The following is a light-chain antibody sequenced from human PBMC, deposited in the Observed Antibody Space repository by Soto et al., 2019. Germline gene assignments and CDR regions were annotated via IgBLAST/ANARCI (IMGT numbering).Light chain of an antibody. J-gene: IGKJ5*01. CDR3: QQHGSSPAIT. V-gene: IGKV3-20*01. CDR1: QSVSSN. CDR2: GAY. Sequence: EIVMTQSPATLSVSPGDRATLSCRASQSVSSNLAWYQQKPGQAPRLLIYGAYSRATGIPDRFSGSGSGTDFTLTISGLEPEDFAVYYCQQHGSSPAITFGQGTRLEIK.